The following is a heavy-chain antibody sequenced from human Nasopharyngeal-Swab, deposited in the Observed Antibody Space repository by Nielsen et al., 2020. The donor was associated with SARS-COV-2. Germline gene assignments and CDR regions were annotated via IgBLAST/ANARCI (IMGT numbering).Heavy chain of an antibody. CDR3: AKEGATGWFDP. CDR1: GVSISSQY. V-gene: IGHV4-59*11. CDR2: ISHNSGT. Sequence: SETLSLTCTVSGVSISSQYWSWIRQPPGKGLEWIVYISHNSGTNYNPSLKSRVTMFMDTSKNQFSLKLRSVTAADTAVYYCAKEGATGWFDPWGQGTLVTVSS. J-gene: IGHJ5*02.